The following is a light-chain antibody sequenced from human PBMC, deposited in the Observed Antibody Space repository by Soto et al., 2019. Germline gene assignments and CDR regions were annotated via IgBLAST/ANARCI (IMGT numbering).Light chain of an antibody. CDR2: CAS. CDR1: QSVLSNNNHS. J-gene: IGKJ5*01. Sequence: DIVMPQSPDSLPVSLGERATIHCKSSQSVLSNNNHSLAWFQQKPGQPPKLLIYCASTRGSGVPVRFSGSGSGTDFTLTISNLQAEDVAVYYYQQNHSDPITFGQGTRLEIK. CDR3: QQNHSDPIT. V-gene: IGKV4-1*01.